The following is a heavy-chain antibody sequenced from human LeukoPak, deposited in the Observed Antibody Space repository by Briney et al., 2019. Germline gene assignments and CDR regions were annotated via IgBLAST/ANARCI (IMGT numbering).Heavy chain of an antibody. Sequence: KSGGSLRLSCAASGFSFCSFSMNWVRQAPGKGLEWVSYISGGSSFTYYVDSVKGRFTISRDNAKNSLYLQMNSLRAEDTAVYYCARDLGYSSGPNYWGQGTRVTVSS. V-gene: IGHV3-21*01. CDR1: GFSFCSFS. D-gene: IGHD6-19*01. CDR3: ARDLGYSSGPNY. CDR2: ISGGSSFT. J-gene: IGHJ4*02.